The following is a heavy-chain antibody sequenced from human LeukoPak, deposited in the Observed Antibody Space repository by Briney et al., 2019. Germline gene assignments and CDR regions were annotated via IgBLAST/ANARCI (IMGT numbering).Heavy chain of an antibody. V-gene: IGHV3-48*01. CDR2: ISSSSSTI. CDR3: ASLGH. J-gene: IGHJ4*02. D-gene: IGHD1-26*01. CDR1: GFTFSSYS. Sequence: PGGSLRLSCAASGFTFSSYSMNWVRQAPGKGLEWVSYISSSSSTIYYADPVKGRFTISRDNAKNSLYLQMNSLRAEDTAVYYCASLGHWGQGTLVTVSS.